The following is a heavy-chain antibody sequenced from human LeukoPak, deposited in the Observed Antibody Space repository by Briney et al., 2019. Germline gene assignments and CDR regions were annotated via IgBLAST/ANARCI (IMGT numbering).Heavy chain of an antibody. J-gene: IGHJ6*03. D-gene: IGHD2-2*01. CDR1: GYTFTGYY. CDR3: ARDAGIVVVPAARGGYYYYYMDV. CDR2: ISAYNGNT. V-gene: IGHV1-18*04. Sequence: ASVKVSCKASGYTFTGYYMHWVRRAPGQGLEWMGWISAYNGNTNCAQKLQGRVTMTTDTSTSTAYMELRSLRSDDTAVYYCARDAGIVVVPAARGGYYYYYMDVWGKGTTVTISS.